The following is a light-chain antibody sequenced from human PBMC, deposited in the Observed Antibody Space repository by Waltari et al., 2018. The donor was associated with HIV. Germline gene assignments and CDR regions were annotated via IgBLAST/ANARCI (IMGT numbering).Light chain of an antibody. CDR3: HQYASFSGT. CDR2: QAS. Sequence: DIRLTQSPSTLSASAGDRVAITCRAGQNVGAFLAWYQQKPGKPPKLRIFQASMLEGGVPSRLSGSVSGSDFTLTINGLQSDDFATYYCHQYASFSGTFGQGTKVEL. V-gene: IGKV1-5*03. J-gene: IGKJ1*01. CDR1: QNVGAF.